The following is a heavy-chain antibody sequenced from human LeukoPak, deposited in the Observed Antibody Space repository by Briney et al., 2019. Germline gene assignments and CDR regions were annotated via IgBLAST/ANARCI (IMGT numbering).Heavy chain of an antibody. V-gene: IGHV3-43*02. D-gene: IGHD1-14*01. CDR1: GFTMEPFA. J-gene: IGHJ6*02. CDR2: INKDGSRT. CDR3: ATWAFYHNLDV. Sequence: PGGSLRLSCAASGFTMEPFAMHWVRQAPGKGLEWVSNINKDGSRTYYADSVKGRFTISRDNSKNSLYLQTNSLRTEDSALYYCATWAFYHNLDVWGRGTTVTVSS.